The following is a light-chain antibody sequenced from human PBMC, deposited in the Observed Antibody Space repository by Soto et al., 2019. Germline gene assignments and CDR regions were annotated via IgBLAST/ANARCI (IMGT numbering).Light chain of an antibody. CDR3: SSYTSSSTLEDVV. CDR2: DVS. V-gene: IGLV2-14*01. J-gene: IGLJ2*01. Sequence: QSALTQPASVSGSPGQSITSSCTGTSSDVGGYNYVSWYQQHPGKAPKLMIYDVSNRPSGVSNRFSGSKSGNTASLTISGLQAEDEADYYCSSYTSSSTLEDVVFGGGTKVTVL. CDR1: SSDVGGYNY.